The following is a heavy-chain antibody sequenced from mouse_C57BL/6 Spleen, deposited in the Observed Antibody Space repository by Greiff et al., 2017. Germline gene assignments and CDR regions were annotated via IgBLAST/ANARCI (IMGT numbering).Heavy chain of an antibody. D-gene: IGHD3-3*01. V-gene: IGHV1-61*01. Sequence: QVQLQQPGAELVRPGSSVQLSCKASGYTFTSYWMDWVKQRPGQGLEWIGNIYPSDSETHYNQKFKEKATLTVDKSSRAAYMQLSSLTSEDSAVDYCAIGRDSDPFYAMDYWGQGTSVTVSS. J-gene: IGHJ4*01. CDR3: AIGRDSDPFYAMDY. CDR1: GYTFTSYW. CDR2: IYPSDSET.